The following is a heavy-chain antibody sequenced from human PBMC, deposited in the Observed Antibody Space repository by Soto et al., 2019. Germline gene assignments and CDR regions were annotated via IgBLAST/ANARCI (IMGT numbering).Heavy chain of an antibody. V-gene: IGHV1-46*01. CDR3: ARGLGLGDY. CDR1: GYTFTSYY. CDR2: INPNGGST. J-gene: IGHJ4*02. D-gene: IGHD3-9*01. Sequence: QVQLEQSGAEVKKPGASVKLSCKASGYTFTSYYIHWVRQAPGQGLEWIGIINPNGGSTNYAHNFKGRLTVTRDTSTATVYMELGALTSEDTAVYYCARGLGLGDYWGQGTLVTVSS.